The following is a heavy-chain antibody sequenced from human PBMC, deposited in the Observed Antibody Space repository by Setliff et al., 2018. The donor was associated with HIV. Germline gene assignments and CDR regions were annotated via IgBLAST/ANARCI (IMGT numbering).Heavy chain of an antibody. CDR1: GYAFTSFQ. CDR3: ARETAGGHWDEY. V-gene: IGHV1-46*01. D-gene: IGHD6-19*01. J-gene: IGHJ4*02. CDR2: IVPSSGDT. Sequence: ASVKVSCKTSGYAFTSFQLHWVRQAPGQGLEWLGGIVPSSGDTNYAQKFRARVTMTRDMSTTTVYMDLNSLTSEDTAVYYCARETAGGHWDEYWGQGTLVTVSS.